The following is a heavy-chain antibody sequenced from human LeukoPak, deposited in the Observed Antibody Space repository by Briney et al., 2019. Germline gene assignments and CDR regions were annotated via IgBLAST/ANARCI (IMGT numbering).Heavy chain of an antibody. V-gene: IGHV4-4*07. J-gene: IGHJ4*02. CDR1: GDSITNYY. D-gene: IGHD3-10*01. CDR3: ARSSIDSGSNFDY. Sequence: SGTLSLTCSVSGDSITNYYWNWIRQPAGKGLEWIGRIYISGITNYNPSLKSRVTMSVDTSKNHFSLKLSSVTAADTAVYYCARSSIDSGSNFDYWGQGTLVTVSS. CDR2: IYISGIT.